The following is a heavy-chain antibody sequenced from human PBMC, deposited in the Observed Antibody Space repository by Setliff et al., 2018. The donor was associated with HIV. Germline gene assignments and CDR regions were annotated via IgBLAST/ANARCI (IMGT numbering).Heavy chain of an antibody. Sequence: KTSETLSLTCTVSSGSISSGTYYWSWIRQYPGKGLEWIGYIDYSGSAFYNPSLKSRITISRDTSKNQFSLKMNSVTAADTAVYYCAREGKTALVTKYFDYWGHGKLVTV. D-gene: IGHD5-18*01. J-gene: IGHJ4*01. CDR2: IDYSGSA. CDR3: AREGKTALVTKYFDY. V-gene: IGHV4-31*03. CDR1: SGSISSGTYY.